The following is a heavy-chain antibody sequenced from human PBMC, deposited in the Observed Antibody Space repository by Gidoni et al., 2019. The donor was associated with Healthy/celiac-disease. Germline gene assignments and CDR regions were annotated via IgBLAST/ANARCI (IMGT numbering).Heavy chain of an antibody. J-gene: IGHJ4*02. Sequence: SSYAISWVRPAPGQGLEWMGGIIPIFGTANYAQKFQGRVTITADESTSTAYMELSSLRSEDTAVYYCARQSVPVVVPAAQYYFDYWGQGTLVTVSS. CDR3: ARQSVPVVVPAAQYYFDY. V-gene: IGHV1-69*01. D-gene: IGHD2-2*01. CDR2: IIPIFGTA. CDR1: SSYA.